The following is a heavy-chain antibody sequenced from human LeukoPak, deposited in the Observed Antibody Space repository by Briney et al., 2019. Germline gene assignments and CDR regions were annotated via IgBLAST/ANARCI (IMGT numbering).Heavy chain of an antibody. Sequence: ASVKVSCKASGGTFSSYAISWVRQAPGQGLEWMGGIIPIFGTANYAQKFQGRVTITADESTSTAYMELSSLRSEDTAVYYCARGQCSGSYRRCGPSYFDYWGQGTLVTVSS. D-gene: IGHD1-26*01. CDR1: GGTFSSYA. V-gene: IGHV1-69*01. CDR3: ARGQCSGSYRRCGPSYFDY. J-gene: IGHJ4*02. CDR2: IIPIFGTA.